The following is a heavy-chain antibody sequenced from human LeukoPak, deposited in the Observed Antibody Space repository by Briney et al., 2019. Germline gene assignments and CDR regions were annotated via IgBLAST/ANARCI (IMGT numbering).Heavy chain of an antibody. CDR2: MSPNSGNT. Sequence: ASVKVSCKASGYTFITYDINWVRQATGQGLEWMGWMSPNSGNTGYAQKFQGRVTMTRNTAMSTAYMELSSLRSEDTAVYYCVRTPPNWGADYWGQGTLVTVAS. J-gene: IGHJ4*02. D-gene: IGHD7-27*01. V-gene: IGHV1-8*01. CDR3: VRTPPNWGADY. CDR1: GYTFITYD.